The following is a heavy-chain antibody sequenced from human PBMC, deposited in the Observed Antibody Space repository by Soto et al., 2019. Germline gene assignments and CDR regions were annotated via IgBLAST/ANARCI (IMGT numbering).Heavy chain of an antibody. Sequence: ASVKVSCKASGGTFSSYAISWVRQAPGQGLEWMGGIIPIFGTANYAQKFQGRVTITADESTSTAYMELSSLRSEDTAVYYCATPREYCSSTSCYTYYYYYGMDVWGQGTTVTVSS. J-gene: IGHJ6*02. V-gene: IGHV1-69*13. CDR1: GGTFSSYA. CDR2: IIPIFGTA. CDR3: ATPREYCSSTSCYTYYYYYGMDV. D-gene: IGHD2-2*01.